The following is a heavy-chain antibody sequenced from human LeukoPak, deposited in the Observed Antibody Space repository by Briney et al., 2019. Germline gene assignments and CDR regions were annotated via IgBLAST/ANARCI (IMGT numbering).Heavy chain of an antibody. J-gene: IGHJ4*02. D-gene: IGHD5-24*01. V-gene: IGHV3-64*01. CDR1: EFTFSNYA. CDR2: IDSNGGNT. Sequence: GGTLRLSCAASEFTFSNYAMNWVRQAPGKGLEFVSIIDSNGGNTFYANSVKGRFTIPRDNSKNTLYLQMASLRPEDMAMYYCARSRDGYNVVDYWGQGTLVTVSS. CDR3: ARSRDGYNVVDY.